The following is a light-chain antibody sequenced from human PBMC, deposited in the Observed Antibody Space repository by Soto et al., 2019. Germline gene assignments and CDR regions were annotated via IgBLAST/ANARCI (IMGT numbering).Light chain of an antibody. J-gene: IGLJ1*01. Sequence: QSVLTQPASVSGSPGQSITISCTGTSSDVGGHNSVSWYQQHPGKAPKLMIYNVSNRPSGVSNRFSGSKSGNTASLTISGLLAEDEAGYYCTSYTSSSAYVFGAGTKVTVL. CDR3: TSYTSSSAYV. CDR1: SSDVGGHNS. CDR2: NVS. V-gene: IGLV2-14*01.